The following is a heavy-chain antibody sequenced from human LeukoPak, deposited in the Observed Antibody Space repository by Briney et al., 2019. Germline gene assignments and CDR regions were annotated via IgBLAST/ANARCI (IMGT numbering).Heavy chain of an antibody. CDR3: ARNSLEYSSLDY. D-gene: IGHD6-6*01. V-gene: IGHV3-30*04. CDR2: ISYDGSNK. Sequence: GGSLRLSCAASGFTFSSYAMHWVCQAPGKGLEWVAVISYDGSNKYYADSVKGRFTISRDNSKNTLYLQMNSLRAEDTAVYYCARNSLEYSSLDYWGQGTLVTVSS. CDR1: GFTFSSYA. J-gene: IGHJ4*02.